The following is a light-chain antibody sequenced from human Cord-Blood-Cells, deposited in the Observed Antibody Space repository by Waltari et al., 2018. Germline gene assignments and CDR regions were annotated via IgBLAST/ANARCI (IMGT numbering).Light chain of an antibody. Sequence: VMTQSPLSLPVTPGEPASISCRPSQSLLHSNGYNYLDWYLQKPGQSPQLLIYLGSNRASGVPDRFSGSGSGTDFTLKISRVEAEDVGVYYCMQALQTPLTFGGGTKVEIK. J-gene: IGKJ4*01. CDR3: MQALQTPLT. CDR2: LGS. V-gene: IGKV2-28*01. CDR1: QSLLHSNGYNY.